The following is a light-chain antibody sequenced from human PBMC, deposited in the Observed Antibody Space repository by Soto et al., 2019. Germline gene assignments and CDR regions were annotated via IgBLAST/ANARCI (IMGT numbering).Light chain of an antibody. CDR2: DAS. CDR3: QQYDSHRGS. Sequence: IPMAQSPSTLSAFVGDRGTSTCRASQSISRWLAWYQQNPGKAPKLLIYDASTLESGGPSRFSGSGSGAEFTLNISSMQHDDFATYYCQQYDSHRGSFGKGTKFDIK. CDR1: QSISRW. V-gene: IGKV1-5*01. J-gene: IGKJ2*01.